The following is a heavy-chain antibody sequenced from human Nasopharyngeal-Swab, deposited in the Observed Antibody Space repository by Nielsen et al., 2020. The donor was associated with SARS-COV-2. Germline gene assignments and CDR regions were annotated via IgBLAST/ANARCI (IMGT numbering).Heavy chain of an antibody. V-gene: IGHV3-7*03. CDR2: IKQDGSER. J-gene: IGHJ4*02. CDR3: TKDHVRGWQLDS. CDR1: GFHFNNYW. Sequence: KLPCAASGFHFNNYWMSWVRQAPGKGLEWVANIKQDGSERHYLESVRGRFTISRHNAKNSVFLQMNNLRAEDTAVYYCTKDHVRGWQLDSWGQGTLVTVSS. D-gene: IGHD6-19*01.